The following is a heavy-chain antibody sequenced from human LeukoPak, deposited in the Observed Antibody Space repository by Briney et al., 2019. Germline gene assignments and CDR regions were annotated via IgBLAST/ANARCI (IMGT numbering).Heavy chain of an antibody. Sequence: SETLSLTCTVSGGSISSYYWSWIRQSPGRGLEWIGYIYYSGSTNYNPSLKSRVTISVDMSKNQFSLKLSSVTAADTAVYYCARKPPSGPGYYYSYGMDVWGQGTTVTVSS. V-gene: IGHV4-59*08. CDR3: ARKPPSGPGYYYSYGMDV. CDR2: IYYSGST. CDR1: GGSISSYY. J-gene: IGHJ6*02.